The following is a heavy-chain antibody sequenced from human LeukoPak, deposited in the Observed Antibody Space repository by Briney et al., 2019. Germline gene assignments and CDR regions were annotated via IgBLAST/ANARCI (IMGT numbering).Heavy chain of an antibody. CDR2: INPSGGTT. Sequence: ASVKVSCKASGYRFSSSYMHWVRQAPGQGREWMGIINPSGGTTTYAQKLQGRVTMTWDMSTATAYMDLSSLTSEDTAIYYCAREEGLSGTYYDAFDIWGQGTMVTVSS. V-gene: IGHV1-46*04. CDR3: AREEGLSGTYYDAFDI. D-gene: IGHD1-26*01. J-gene: IGHJ3*02. CDR1: GYRFSSSY.